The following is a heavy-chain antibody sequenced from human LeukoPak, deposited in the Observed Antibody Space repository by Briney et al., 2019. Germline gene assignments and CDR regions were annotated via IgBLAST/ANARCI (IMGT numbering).Heavy chain of an antibody. CDR2: IKQDGSEK. Sequence: GGSLRLSCAASGFAFSSYWMSWVRQAPGKGLEWVASIKQDGSEKYYVDSVKGRFTISRDNAKNSLYLQMNSLRAEDTAVYYCAKFGDSSGYGILDYWGQGTLVTVSS. V-gene: IGHV3-7*03. CDR3: AKFGDSSGYGILDY. D-gene: IGHD3-22*01. CDR1: GFAFSSYW. J-gene: IGHJ4*02.